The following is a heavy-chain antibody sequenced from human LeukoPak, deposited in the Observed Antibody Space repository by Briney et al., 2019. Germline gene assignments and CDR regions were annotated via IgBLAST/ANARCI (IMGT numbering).Heavy chain of an antibody. J-gene: IGHJ6*02. D-gene: IGHD6-13*01. CDR3: ARYSSSWYRDYYYGMDV. CDR1: GGTFSSYA. Sequence: GASVKVSCKASGGTFSSYAISWVRQAPGQGLEWMGGIIPIFGTANYAQKSQGRVTITADESTSTAYMELSSLRSEDTAVYYCARYSSSWYRDYYYGMDVWGQGTTVTVSS. CDR2: IIPIFGTA. V-gene: IGHV1-69*13.